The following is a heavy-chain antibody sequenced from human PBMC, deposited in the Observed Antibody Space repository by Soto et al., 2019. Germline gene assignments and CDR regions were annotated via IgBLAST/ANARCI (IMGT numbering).Heavy chain of an antibody. CDR1: GDSISHDY. Sequence: SETLSLTCTVSGDSISHDYWSWIRQPPGKALEWIGYIYYSGSTSYNPSFKSRVTISVDTSKTQFSLKLSSVTAADTAVYYRARVRTTLDFYYYYMDVWGIGTTVTVSS. D-gene: IGHD2-2*01. CDR3: ARVRTTLDFYYYYMDV. CDR2: IYYSGST. J-gene: IGHJ6*03. V-gene: IGHV4-59*08.